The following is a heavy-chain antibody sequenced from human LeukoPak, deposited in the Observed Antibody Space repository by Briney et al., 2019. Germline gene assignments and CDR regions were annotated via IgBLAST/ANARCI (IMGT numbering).Heavy chain of an antibody. D-gene: IGHD3-22*01. CDR3: ALYYDSSGSRNWFDP. J-gene: IGHJ5*02. CDR1: GFTFSSYS. V-gene: IGHV3-23*01. CDR2: ISGSGGST. Sequence: GGSLRLSCAASGFTFSSYSMNWVRQAPGKGLEWVSVISGSGGSTYYADSVKGRFTISRDNSKNTLYLQMNSLRAEDTAVYYCALYYDSSGSRNWFDPWGQGTLVTVSS.